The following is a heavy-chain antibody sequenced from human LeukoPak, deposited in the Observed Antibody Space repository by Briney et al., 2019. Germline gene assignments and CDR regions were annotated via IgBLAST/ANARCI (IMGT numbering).Heavy chain of an antibody. CDR2: MHTGGAT. CDR3: ARNYYDRSGYYHP. J-gene: IGHJ5*02. CDR1: AGPISDDY. Sequence: SETLSLTCTVSAGPISDDYWSWIRQPAGKGLEWIGRMHTGGATTYNPSLKSRLTMSVDPSKDQFSLTLSSVTAADAAIYCCARNYYDRSGYYHPWGQGTVVTVSS. V-gene: IGHV4-4*07. D-gene: IGHD3-22*01.